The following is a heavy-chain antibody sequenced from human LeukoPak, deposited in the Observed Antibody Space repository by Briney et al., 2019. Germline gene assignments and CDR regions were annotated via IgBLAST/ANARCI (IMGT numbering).Heavy chain of an antibody. Sequence: ASVKVSCKVSGYTLTELSMHWVRQAPGKGLEWKGGFDPEDGETIYAQKFQGRVTMTEDTSTDTAYMELSSLRSEDTAVYYCATVEALGYYDSRLAFDIWGQGTMVTVSS. CDR2: FDPEDGET. J-gene: IGHJ3*02. CDR3: ATVEALGYYDSRLAFDI. D-gene: IGHD3-22*01. CDR1: GYTLTELS. V-gene: IGHV1-24*01.